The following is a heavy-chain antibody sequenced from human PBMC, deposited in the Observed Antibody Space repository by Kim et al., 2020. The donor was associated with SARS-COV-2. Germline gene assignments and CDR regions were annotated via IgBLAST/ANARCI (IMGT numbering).Heavy chain of an antibody. V-gene: IGHV4-61*01. CDR2: IYYSGST. J-gene: IGHJ4*02. CDR1: GGSVSSGSYY. D-gene: IGHD3-22*01. CDR3: ARAVDDSSGSNFDY. Sequence: SETLSLTCTVSGGSVSSGSYYWSWIRQPPGKGLEWIGYIYYSGSTNYNPSLKSRVTISVDTSKNQFSLKLSSVTAADTAVYYCARAVDDSSGSNFDYWGQGTLVTVSS.